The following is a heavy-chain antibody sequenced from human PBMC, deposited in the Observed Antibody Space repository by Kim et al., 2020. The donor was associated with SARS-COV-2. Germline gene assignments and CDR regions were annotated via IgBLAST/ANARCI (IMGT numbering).Heavy chain of an antibody. V-gene: IGHV1-8*02. CDR1: GYSFTSYD. Sequence: ASVKVSCKASGYSFTSYDINWVRQATGQGLEWMGWVNPNSGNTGYAQKFQGRVTITRDTATRTAYMELSSLRSEDTAVYYCASGPSGWYDYWGQGTLVTVSS. CDR3: ASGPSGWYDY. J-gene: IGHJ4*02. CDR2: VNPNSGNT. D-gene: IGHD6-19*01.